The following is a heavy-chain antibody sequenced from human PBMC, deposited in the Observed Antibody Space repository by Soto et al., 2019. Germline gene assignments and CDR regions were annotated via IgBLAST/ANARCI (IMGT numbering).Heavy chain of an antibody. D-gene: IGHD3-10*01. CDR3: ARRRGSYYYNGMDV. CDR1: GGSISSYY. Sequence: SETLSLTCTVSGGSISSYYWSWIRQPPGKGLEWIGYIYYSGSTNYNPSLKSRVTISVDTSKNQFSLKLSSVTAADTAVYYCARRRGSYYYNGMDVWGQGTTVTVSS. V-gene: IGHV4-59*01. CDR2: IYYSGST. J-gene: IGHJ6*02.